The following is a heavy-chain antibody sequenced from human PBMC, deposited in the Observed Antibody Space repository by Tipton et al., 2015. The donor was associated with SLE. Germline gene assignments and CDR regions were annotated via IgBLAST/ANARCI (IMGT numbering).Heavy chain of an antibody. CDR1: GGSFSGYY. CDR3: ARKTALPGTNWYGMDV. CDR2: INHSGST. Sequence: GLVKPSETLSLTCAVYGGSFSGYYWSWIRQPPGKGLEWIGEINHSGSTNYNPSLKSRVTISVDTSKNQFSLKLSPVTAADTAVYYCARKTALPGTNWYGMDVWGQGTTVTVSS. D-gene: IGHD6-13*01. J-gene: IGHJ6*02. V-gene: IGHV4-34*01.